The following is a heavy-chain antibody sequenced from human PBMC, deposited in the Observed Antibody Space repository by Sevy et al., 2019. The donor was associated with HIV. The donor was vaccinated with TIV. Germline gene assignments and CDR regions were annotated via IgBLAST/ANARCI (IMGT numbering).Heavy chain of an antibody. V-gene: IGHV3-15*05. CDR2: IKSKTAGGTT. CDR3: TNEVYGDLSYGMDV. D-gene: IGHD4-17*01. J-gene: IGHJ6*02. Sequence: GGFLRLSCAGSGFTFSHAWMTWVRQAPGKGLEWVGRIKSKTAGGTTDYSAPVKGRFTISRDDSETTMYLQMNSLKTEDTAVYYCTNEVYGDLSYGMDVWGQGTTVTVSS. CDR1: GFTFSHAW.